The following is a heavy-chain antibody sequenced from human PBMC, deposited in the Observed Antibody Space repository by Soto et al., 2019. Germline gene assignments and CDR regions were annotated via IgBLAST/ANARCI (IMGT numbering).Heavy chain of an antibody. CDR2: IYYSGST. CDR1: GGSISSYY. Sequence: SETLSLTCTVSGGSISSYYWSWIRQPPGKGLEWIGYIYYSGSTNYNPSLKSRVTISVDTSKNQFSLKLSSVTAADTAVYYCARADLGYSSSSDYYYGMDVWGQGTTVTVSS. D-gene: IGHD6-6*01. CDR3: ARADLGYSSSSDYYYGMDV. V-gene: IGHV4-59*01. J-gene: IGHJ6*02.